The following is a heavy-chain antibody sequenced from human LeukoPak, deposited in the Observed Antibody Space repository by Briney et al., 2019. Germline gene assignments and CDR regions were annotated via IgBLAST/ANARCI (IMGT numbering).Heavy chain of an antibody. D-gene: IGHD4/OR15-4a*01. V-gene: IGHV3-11*01. CDR1: GGPISSSSYY. CDR2: ISNSGSTI. CDR3: ARDRHHYGPNLIALYYYYGMDV. J-gene: IGHJ6*02. Sequence: LSLTCTVSGGPISSSSYYMSWIRQAPGKGLEGGSYISNSGSTIYYAASVKRRFTISRDNAKNSLYLQMNSLRAEDPAVYYCARDRHHYGPNLIALYYYYGMDVWGQGTTVTVSS.